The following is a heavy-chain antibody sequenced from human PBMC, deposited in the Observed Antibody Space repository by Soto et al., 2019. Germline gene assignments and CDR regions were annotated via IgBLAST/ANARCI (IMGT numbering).Heavy chain of an antibody. J-gene: IGHJ4*02. Sequence: EVQLVESGGGLVKPGGSLRLSCAASGFTFSSYSMNWVRQAPGKGLEWVSYISSRSSYIYYADSVKGRFTISRDNAKNSLYLQMNSLRAEDTAVYYCARDDGGSGWSNDYWGQGTLVTVSS. D-gene: IGHD6-19*01. CDR3: ARDDGGSGWSNDY. V-gene: IGHV3-21*01. CDR1: GFTFSSYS. CDR2: ISSRSSYI.